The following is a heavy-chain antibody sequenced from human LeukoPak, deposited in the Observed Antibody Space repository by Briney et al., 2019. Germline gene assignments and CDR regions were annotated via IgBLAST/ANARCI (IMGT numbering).Heavy chain of an antibody. J-gene: IGHJ4*02. Sequence: GGSLRLSCAASGFTFSSYWKSWVRQAPGKGLEWVAVIWYDGSNKYCADSVKGRFTISRDNSKNTLYLQMNSLRAEDTAVYYCATLGQGSDYWGQGTLVTVSS. CDR2: IWYDGSNK. CDR3: ATLGQGSDY. V-gene: IGHV3-33*08. CDR1: GFTFSSYW.